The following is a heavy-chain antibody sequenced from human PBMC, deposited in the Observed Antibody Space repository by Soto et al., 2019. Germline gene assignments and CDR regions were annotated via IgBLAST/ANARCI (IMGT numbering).Heavy chain of an antibody. Sequence: GGSLRLSCAASGFTFSSYGMHWVRQAPGKGLEWVAVISYDGSNKYYADSVKGRFTISRDNSKNTLYLQMNSLRAKDTAVYYCAKAWGYYDSSGYYSNYYYYGVDVWGQGTTVTVSS. CDR2: ISYDGSNK. V-gene: IGHV3-30*18. CDR3: AKAWGYYDSSGYYSNYYYYGVDV. CDR1: GFTFSSYG. J-gene: IGHJ6*02. D-gene: IGHD3-22*01.